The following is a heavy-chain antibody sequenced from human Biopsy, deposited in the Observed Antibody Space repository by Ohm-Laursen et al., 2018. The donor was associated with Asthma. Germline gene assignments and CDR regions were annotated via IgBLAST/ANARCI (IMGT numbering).Heavy chain of an antibody. D-gene: IGHD6-19*01. CDR3: ARESSVAGSSGFDY. Sequence: SLRLSCAASGFTFSSYGMHWVRQAPGKGLEWVAVIWYDGSNKYYADSVKGRFTISRDDSKNTLYLQMNSLRAEDTAVYYCARESSVAGSSGFDYWGQGTLVTVSS. J-gene: IGHJ4*02. V-gene: IGHV3-33*01. CDR2: IWYDGSNK. CDR1: GFTFSSYG.